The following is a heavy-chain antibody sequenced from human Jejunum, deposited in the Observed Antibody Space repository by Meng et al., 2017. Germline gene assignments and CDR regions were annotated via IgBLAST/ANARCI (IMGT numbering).Heavy chain of an antibody. CDR3: ATSGGGFDY. CDR2: INTKTGNP. J-gene: IGHJ4*02. Sequence: QVQLVQSGSELKKPVASGKVSCMASAYTFTNYDINWVRQAPGQGLEWMGWINTKTGNPMYAQGFTGRFVFSLDTSVSTAHLHISTLTPEDTAVYYCATSGGGFDYWGQGTLVTVSS. D-gene: IGHD1-26*01. V-gene: IGHV7-4-1*02. CDR1: AYTFTNYD.